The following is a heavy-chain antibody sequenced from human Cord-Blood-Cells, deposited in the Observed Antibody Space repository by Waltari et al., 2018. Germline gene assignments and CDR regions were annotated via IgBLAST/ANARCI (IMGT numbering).Heavy chain of an antibody. Sequence: QVQLQQWGAGLLKPSETLSLTCAVYGGSFSGYYWSWIRQPPGKGLEWIGEINHSGSTNYNPSLKSRVTISVDTSKNQFSLKLSSVTAADTTVYYCARGTSYVVVPAAYNWFDPWGQGTLVTVSS. CDR3: ARGTSYVVVPAAYNWFDP. J-gene: IGHJ5*02. D-gene: IGHD2-2*01. CDR1: GGSFSGYY. V-gene: IGHV4-34*01. CDR2: INHSGST.